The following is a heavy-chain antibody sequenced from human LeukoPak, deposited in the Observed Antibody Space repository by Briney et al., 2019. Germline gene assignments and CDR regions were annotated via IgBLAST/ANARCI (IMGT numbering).Heavy chain of an antibody. J-gene: IGHJ4*02. CDR1: GFTFSSYW. V-gene: IGHV3-74*01. D-gene: IGHD3-3*01. Sequence: GGSLRLSCAASGFTFSSYWVHWVRQAPGKGLVWVSHINSDVSSTNYADSVKGRFTISRDNAKNTLYLQTNSLRAEDTAVYYCASGRWSDYLDYWGQGTLVTVSS. CDR2: INSDVSST. CDR3: ASGRWSDYLDY.